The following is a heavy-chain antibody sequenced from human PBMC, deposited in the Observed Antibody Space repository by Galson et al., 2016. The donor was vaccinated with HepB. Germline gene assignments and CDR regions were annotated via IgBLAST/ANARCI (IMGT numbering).Heavy chain of an antibody. CDR3: ARDVFHRKDY. CDR1: GYIFTTYG. J-gene: IGHJ4*02. V-gene: IGHV1-18*01. D-gene: IGHD3-16*01. CDR2: ISINSGNT. Sequence: SVKVSCKASGYIFTTYGFSWVRQAPGLGLEWMGWISINSGNTNYAQKFQGRVTMSRDTFTNTVYMELRNLGSDDTAVYYCARDVFHRKDYWGQGTMVTV.